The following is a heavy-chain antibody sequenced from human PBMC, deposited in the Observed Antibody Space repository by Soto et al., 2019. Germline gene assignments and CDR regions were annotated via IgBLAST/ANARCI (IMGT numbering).Heavy chain of an antibody. Sequence: GGSLRLSCAASGFTFSSYDMHWVRQSTGKGLEWVSAIGTAGDPYYPGSVKGRFTISRENAKNSLYLQMNSLRGGDTAVYYCARGGGYSYGYRPDAFDIWGQRTMVTVSS. V-gene: IGHV3-13*05. CDR3: ARGGGYSYGYRPDAFDI. CDR1: GFTFSSYD. D-gene: IGHD5-18*01. J-gene: IGHJ3*02. CDR2: IGTAGDP.